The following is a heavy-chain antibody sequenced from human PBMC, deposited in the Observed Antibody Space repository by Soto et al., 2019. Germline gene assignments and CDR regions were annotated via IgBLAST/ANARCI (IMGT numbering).Heavy chain of an antibody. D-gene: IGHD3-3*01. CDR1: GYTFTSYG. Sequence: ASVKVSCKASGYTFTSYGISWVRQAPGQGLEWMGWISAYNGNTNYAQKLQGRVTMTTDTSTSTAYMELRSLRSDDTAVYYCARTLLSPYDFWSGYPPSYYYGMDVWGQGTTVTVSS. J-gene: IGHJ6*02. CDR2: ISAYNGNT. CDR3: ARTLLSPYDFWSGYPPSYYYGMDV. V-gene: IGHV1-18*01.